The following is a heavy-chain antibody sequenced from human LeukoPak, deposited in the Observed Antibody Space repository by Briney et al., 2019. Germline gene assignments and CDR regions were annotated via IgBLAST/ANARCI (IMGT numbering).Heavy chain of an antibody. J-gene: IGHJ6*03. CDR3: EGLPSQPADYYYYMDV. Sequence: SETLSLTCTVSGGTISSSSYYWGWIRQPPGEGLEWIGGIYYSGSTYYNPSLKSRVTISVDTSKNQFSLKLSSETAADTAVYYCEGLPSQPADYYYYMDVWGKGTTVTVSS. CDR2: IYYSGST. V-gene: IGHV4-39*07. D-gene: IGHD5-12*01. CDR1: GGTISSSSYY.